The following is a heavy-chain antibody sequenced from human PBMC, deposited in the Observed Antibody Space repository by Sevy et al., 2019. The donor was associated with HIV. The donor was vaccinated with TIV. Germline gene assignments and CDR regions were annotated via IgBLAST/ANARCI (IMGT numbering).Heavy chain of an antibody. J-gene: IGHJ4*02. CDR2: ISHDGNYK. Sequence: GGSLRLSCAASGFTFSNYDMHWVRQAPGKGLEWVAVISHDGNYKNYSDSVKVRFTISRDGFKNTLYLQMSSLRPEDTAVYFCARLFSCGGDCYYLDYWGQGALVTVSS. CDR3: ARLFSCGGDCYYLDY. D-gene: IGHD2-21*02. CDR1: GFTFSNYD. V-gene: IGHV3-30-3*01.